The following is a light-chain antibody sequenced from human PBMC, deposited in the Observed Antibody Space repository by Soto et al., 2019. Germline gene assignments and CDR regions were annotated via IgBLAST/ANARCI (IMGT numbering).Light chain of an antibody. Sequence: QSVLTQPPSVSGAPGQRVTISCTGNSSNIGADYDVHWYQHLPGTAPKLLIFGDYNRPSGVPDRFSGSKSGSSASLALSGLQSEDEAEYPCATWYDTLRTWVFGGGTKLTVL. V-gene: IGLV1-40*01. CDR3: ATWYDTLRTWV. CDR1: SSNIGADYD. J-gene: IGLJ3*02. CDR2: GDY.